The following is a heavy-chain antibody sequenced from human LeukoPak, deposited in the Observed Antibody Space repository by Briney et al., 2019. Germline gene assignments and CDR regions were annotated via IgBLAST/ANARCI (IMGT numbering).Heavy chain of an antibody. Sequence: SVNVSFKASGGTFISYASSWVRQAPGQGVEWMGRIIPILGIANYAQKFQGRVTITADKSTSTAYMELSSLRSEDTAVYYCARVLGNTPDYWGQGTLVTVSS. CDR3: ARVLGNTPDY. CDR1: GGTFISYA. D-gene: IGHD7-27*01. V-gene: IGHV1-69*04. CDR2: IIPILGIA. J-gene: IGHJ4*02.